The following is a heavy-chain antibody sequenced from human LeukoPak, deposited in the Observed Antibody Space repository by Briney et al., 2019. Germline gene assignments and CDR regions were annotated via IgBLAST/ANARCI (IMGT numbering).Heavy chain of an antibody. J-gene: IGHJ4*02. CDR1: GYTFTSYG. CDR2: ISAYNGNT. Sequence: ASVKVSCTASGYTFTSYGISWVRQAPGQGLEWMGWISAYNGNTNYAQKLQGRVTMTTDTSTSTAYMELRSLRSDDTAVYYCARWVSGDYDILTGYQGPDYWGQGALVTVSS. CDR3: ARWVSGDYDILTGYQGPDY. V-gene: IGHV1-18*01. D-gene: IGHD3-9*01.